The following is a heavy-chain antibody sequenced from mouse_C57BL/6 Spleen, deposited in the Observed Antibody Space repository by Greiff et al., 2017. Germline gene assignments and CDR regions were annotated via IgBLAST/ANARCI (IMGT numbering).Heavy chain of an antibody. J-gene: IGHJ1*03. V-gene: IGHV1-82*01. CDR2: IYPGDGDT. CDR1: GYAFSSYW. Sequence: QVQLQQSGPELVKPGASVKISCKASGYAFSSYWMNWVKQRPGKGLEWIGRIYPGDGDTNYNGKFKGKATLTADKSSSTAYMQLSSLTSEDSAVYYCATRGGPSYWYFDVWGTGTTVTVSS. CDR3: ATRGGPSYWYFDV.